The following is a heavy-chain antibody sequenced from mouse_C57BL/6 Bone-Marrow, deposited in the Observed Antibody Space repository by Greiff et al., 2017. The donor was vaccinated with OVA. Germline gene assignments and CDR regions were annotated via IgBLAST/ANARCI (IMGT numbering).Heavy chain of an antibody. CDR3: GRSGYGSSYAMDY. D-gene: IGHD1-1*01. Sequence: EVQRVESGPGLAKPSQTLSLTCSVTGYSITSDYWNWIRKLPGNKLEYMGYISYSGSTYYNPSLKSRISITRDPSQNQYYLQLNSVTTEDTATYYCGRSGYGSSYAMDYWGQGTSVTVSS. CDR1: GYSITSDY. V-gene: IGHV3-8*01. CDR2: ISYSGST. J-gene: IGHJ4*01.